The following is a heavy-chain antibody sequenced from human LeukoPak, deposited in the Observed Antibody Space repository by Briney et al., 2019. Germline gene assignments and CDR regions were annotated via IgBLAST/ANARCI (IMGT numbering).Heavy chain of an antibody. CDR3: ARPDFWSGYDY. D-gene: IGHD3-3*01. Sequence: SETLSLTCTVSGRSMSSSSYYWGWIRQPPGKGLEWIGNIYYSGSTYYNPSLKSRVTISVDTSKNQFSLRLSSVTAADTAVYYCARPDFWSGYDYWGQGTLVTVSS. V-gene: IGHV4-39*01. J-gene: IGHJ4*02. CDR1: GRSMSSSSYY. CDR2: IYYSGST.